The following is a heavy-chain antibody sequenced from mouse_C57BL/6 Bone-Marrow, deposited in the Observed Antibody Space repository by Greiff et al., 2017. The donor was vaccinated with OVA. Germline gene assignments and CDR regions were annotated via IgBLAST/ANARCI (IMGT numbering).Heavy chain of an antibody. CDR3: ARPYYGNYGGYFDV. Sequence: EVKLVESGGGLVKPGGSLKLSCAASGFTFSDYGMHWVRQAPEKGLEWVAYISSGSSTIYYADTVKGRFTISRDNAKNTLFLQMTSLRSEDTAMYYCARPYYGNYGGYFDVWGTGTTVTVSS. CDR2: ISSGSSTI. J-gene: IGHJ1*03. CDR1: GFTFSDYG. D-gene: IGHD2-1*01. V-gene: IGHV5-17*01.